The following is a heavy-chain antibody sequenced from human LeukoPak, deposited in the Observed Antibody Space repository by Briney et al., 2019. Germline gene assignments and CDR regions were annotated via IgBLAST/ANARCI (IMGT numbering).Heavy chain of an antibody. Sequence: GGSLRLSCAASGFTFSSYGMHWVRQAPGKGLEWVAVIWYDGSNKYYADSVKGRFTISRDNSKNTLYLQMNSLRAEVTAVYNCARGGYCSSTSRAHYYYGMDVWGQGTTVTVSS. CDR1: GFTFSSYG. CDR2: IWYDGSNK. CDR3: ARGGYCSSTSRAHYYYGMDV. V-gene: IGHV3-33*01. J-gene: IGHJ6*02. D-gene: IGHD2-2*01.